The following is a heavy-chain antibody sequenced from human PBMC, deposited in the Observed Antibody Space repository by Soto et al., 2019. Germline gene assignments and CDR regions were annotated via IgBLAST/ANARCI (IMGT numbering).Heavy chain of an antibody. D-gene: IGHD2-2*01. CDR2: IWYDGSNK. CDR3: ARDLNPNIVVVTAAIGMDV. J-gene: IGHJ6*02. CDR1: GFTFSSYG. V-gene: IGHV3-33*01. Sequence: PGGSLRLSCAASGFTFSSYGMHWVRQAPGKGLEWVAVIWYDGSNKYYADSVKGRFTISRDNSKNTLYLQMNSLRAEGMAVYYCARDLNPNIVVVTAAIGMDVWGQGTKVTVSS.